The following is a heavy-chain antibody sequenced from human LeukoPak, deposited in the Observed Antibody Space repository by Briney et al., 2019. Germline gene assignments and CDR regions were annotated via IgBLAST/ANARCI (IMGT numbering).Heavy chain of an antibody. J-gene: IGHJ4*02. CDR2: ISSSSSYI. V-gene: IGHV3-21*01. Sequence: GGSLRLSCAASGFTFSSYSMNWVRQAPGKGLEWVSSISSSSSYIYYADPVKGRFTFSRDNAKNSLYLQMNSLRAEDTALYYCARGKGGYSGYDTPFDYWGQGTLVTVSS. D-gene: IGHD5-12*01. CDR3: ARGKGGYSGYDTPFDY. CDR1: GFTFSSYS.